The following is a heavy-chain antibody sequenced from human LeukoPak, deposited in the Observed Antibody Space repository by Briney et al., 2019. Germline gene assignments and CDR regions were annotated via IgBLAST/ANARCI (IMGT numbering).Heavy chain of an antibody. CDR3: TKEQWGMFNS. J-gene: IGHJ4*02. V-gene: IGHV3-21*01. D-gene: IGHD2-8*02. CDR2: VTSTGGYT. CDR1: GVTFSSYS. Sequence: KTGGSLRLSCAASGVTFSSYSMNCVRQAPGKGLEWVSSVTSTGGYTYYADSVKGRFTIFRDNAKNTLYLQMSSLRAEDTAVYYCTKEQWGMFNSCGQGTLVTVSS.